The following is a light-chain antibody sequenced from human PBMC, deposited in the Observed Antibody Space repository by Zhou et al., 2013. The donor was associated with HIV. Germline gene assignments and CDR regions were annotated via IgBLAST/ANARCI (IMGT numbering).Light chain of an antibody. CDR3: QQYGSSPT. Sequence: ELVLTQSPATLSLSPGERATLSCRASQSISSYLTWYQQKPGQAPRLLIYGASSRATGIPDRFRGRGSGTDFTLTISRLEPEDFAVYYCQQYGSSPTFGGGTKVEIK. V-gene: IGKV3-20*01. CDR2: GAS. CDR1: QSISSY. J-gene: IGKJ4*01.